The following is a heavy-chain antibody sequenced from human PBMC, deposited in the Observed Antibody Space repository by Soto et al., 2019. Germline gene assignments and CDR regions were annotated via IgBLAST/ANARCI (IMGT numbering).Heavy chain of an antibody. J-gene: IGHJ6*03. Sequence: GESLKISWKRSGYSFTSYWIGWVRQMPGKGLEWMGIIYPGDSDTRYSPSFQGQVTIPADKSISTAYLQWSSLKASDIAFYYCAKKSSVLWHMDVCGKGTTVTVSS. D-gene: IGHD3-10*01. CDR2: IYPGDSDT. CDR1: GYSFTSYW. CDR3: AKKSSVLWHMDV. V-gene: IGHV5-51*01.